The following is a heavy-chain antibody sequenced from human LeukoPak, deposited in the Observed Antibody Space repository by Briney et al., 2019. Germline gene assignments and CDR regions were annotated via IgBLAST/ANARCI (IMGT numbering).Heavy chain of an antibody. CDR3: ARAGWYELPRYAFDI. V-gene: IGHV1-18*01. D-gene: IGHD6-19*01. J-gene: IGHJ3*02. Sequence: ASVKVSCKASGYTFTSYGISWVRQAPGQGLEWMGWISAYNGYTNYAQKLQGRVTITTDTSTSTAYMGLRSLRSDDTAVYYCARAGWYELPRYAFDIWGQGTMVTVSS. CDR2: ISAYNGYT. CDR1: GYTFTSYG.